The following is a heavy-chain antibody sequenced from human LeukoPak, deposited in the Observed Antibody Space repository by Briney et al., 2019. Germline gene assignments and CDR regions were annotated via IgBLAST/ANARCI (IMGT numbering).Heavy chain of an antibody. Sequence: PSETLSLTCTVSGGSISSGTYYWSWIRQPAGTGLEWIGRICTSGSTNYNPSLMSRVSMSVDTSKNQFSLKLSSVTAADTAVYYCARDVVLTGYYFDYWGQGTLVTVSS. CDR1: GGSISSGTYY. D-gene: IGHD3-9*01. CDR2: ICTSGST. J-gene: IGHJ4*02. CDR3: ARDVVLTGYYFDY. V-gene: IGHV4-61*02.